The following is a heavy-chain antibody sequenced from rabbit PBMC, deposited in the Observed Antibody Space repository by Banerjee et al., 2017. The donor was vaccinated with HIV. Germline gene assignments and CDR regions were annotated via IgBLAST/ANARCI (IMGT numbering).Heavy chain of an antibody. CDR3: ARGGDSYGYGGYTYTTDYFQL. Sequence: QQLVESGGGLVKPGASLTLTCKASGFSFSSSYYMCWVRQAPGKGLEWIGCIDAGDGSTDYASWAKGRFTISKTSSTTVTLTSLTAVDTATYFCARGGDSYGYGGYTYTTDYFQLWGQGTLVTVS. CDR2: IDAGDGST. CDR1: GFSFSSSYY. D-gene: IGHD6-1*01. V-gene: IGHV1S40*01. J-gene: IGHJ4*01.